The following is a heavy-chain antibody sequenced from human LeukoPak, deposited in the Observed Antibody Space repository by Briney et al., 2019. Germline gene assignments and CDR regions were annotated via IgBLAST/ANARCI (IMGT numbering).Heavy chain of an antibody. CDR3: ASSWISNRPFDY. CDR1: GGSISSSNW. CDR2: IYHSGST. Sequence: SGTLSLTCAVSGGSISSSNWWSWVRPPPGKGLGWIGEIYHSGSTNYNPSLKSRVTISVDKSKNQFSLKLSSVTAADTAVYYCASSWISNRPFDYWGQGTLVTVSS. J-gene: IGHJ4*02. V-gene: IGHV4-4*02. D-gene: IGHD5-12*01.